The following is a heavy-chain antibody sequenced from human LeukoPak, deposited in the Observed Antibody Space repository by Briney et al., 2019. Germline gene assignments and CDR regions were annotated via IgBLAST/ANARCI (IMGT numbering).Heavy chain of an antibody. CDR2: INHSGST. D-gene: IGHD3-16*01. V-gene: IGHV4-34*01. J-gene: IGHJ4*02. Sequence: PSETLSLTCAVYGGSFSGYYWSWIRQPPGKGLEWIGEINHSGSTNYNPSLKSRVTISVDTSKNQFSLKLSSVTAADTAVYYCASLGGGGSTFDYWGQGTLVTVSS. CDR3: ASLGGGGSTFDY. CDR1: GGSFSGYY.